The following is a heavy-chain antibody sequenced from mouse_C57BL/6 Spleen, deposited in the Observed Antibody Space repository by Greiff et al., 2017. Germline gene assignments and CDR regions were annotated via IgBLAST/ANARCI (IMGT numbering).Heavy chain of an antibody. CDR2: ISSGGDYI. CDR3: TREGGRSGAYAMDY. V-gene: IGHV5-9-1*02. Sequence: EVNVVESGEGLVKPGGSLKLSCAASGFTFSSYAMSWVRPTPEKRLEWVAYISSGGDYIYYADTVQGRFTISRDNARTTMYLQMRSLKSEDTDMYYCTREGGRSGAYAMDYWGQGTSVTVSS. D-gene: IGHD3-2*02. CDR1: GFTFSSYA. J-gene: IGHJ4*01.